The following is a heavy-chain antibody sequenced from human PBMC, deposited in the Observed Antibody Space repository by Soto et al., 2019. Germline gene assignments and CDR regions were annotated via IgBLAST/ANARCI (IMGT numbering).Heavy chain of an antibody. D-gene: IGHD1-20*01. CDR3: AKGAIYDWNRVLYD. CDR1: GFTFRDSA. Sequence: PGGSLRLSCAASGFTFRDSAILWVRQAPGRGLDWVSAVSGRSDDTYYADSVKGRFTISRDLSKNTVSLQMDSLRVEGTAVYYCAKGAIYDWNRVLYDWGQGIPVTVSS. J-gene: IGHJ4*02. CDR2: VSGRSDDT. V-gene: IGHV3-23*01.